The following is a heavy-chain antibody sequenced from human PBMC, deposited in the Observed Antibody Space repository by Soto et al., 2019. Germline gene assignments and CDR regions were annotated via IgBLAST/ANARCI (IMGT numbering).Heavy chain of an antibody. J-gene: IGHJ5*02. CDR2: INHTGGT. V-gene: IGHV4-34*01. CDR1: GGSVNGYY. CDR3: ATRITVFGLLIPPFDP. D-gene: IGHD3-3*01. Sequence: SETLSLTCAVYGGSVNGYYWNWIRQPPGKGLGWIGEINHTGGTHYNPSLKSRVTMSVDTSKNQFSLRLSSVTAADAAIYYCATRITVFGLLIPPFDPWGQGTQVTVSS.